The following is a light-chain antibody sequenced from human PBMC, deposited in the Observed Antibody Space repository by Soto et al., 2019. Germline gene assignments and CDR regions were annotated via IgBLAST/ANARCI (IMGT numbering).Light chain of an antibody. V-gene: IGLV2-8*01. CDR3: NSYVTSNVVV. J-gene: IGLJ2*01. Sequence: QSGLTQPPSASGALGQAVTISCTGTRDDVGGYNYVSWYQQHPGKAPRLILYEVTKRPSGVPARFSGSKSGNTASLTVSGLQAEDEAVYYCNSYVTSNVVVFGGGTKLTV. CDR1: RDDVGGYNY. CDR2: EVT.